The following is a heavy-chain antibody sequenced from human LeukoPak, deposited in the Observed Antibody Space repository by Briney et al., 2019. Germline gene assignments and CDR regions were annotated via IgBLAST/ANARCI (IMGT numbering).Heavy chain of an antibody. Sequence: PSETLSLTCTVSGGSIRSYYWSWIRQPPGKGLEWIGYIYSSGNTNYNPSLSSRVTISVDTSKNQFSLKLSSVTAADTAVYYCARGTVVPGATYHFDYWGQGTLVTVSS. CDR3: ARGTVVPGATYHFDY. J-gene: IGHJ4*02. CDR1: GGSIRSYY. D-gene: IGHD2-2*01. V-gene: IGHV4-4*09. CDR2: IYSSGNT.